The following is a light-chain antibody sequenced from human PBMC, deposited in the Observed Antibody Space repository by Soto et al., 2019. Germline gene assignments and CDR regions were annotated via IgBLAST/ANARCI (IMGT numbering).Light chain of an antibody. CDR1: QSVSSSY. V-gene: IGKV3-20*01. CDR3: QQYGRSRYT. CDR2: GAS. Sequence: EILLTQSPGTLSLSPGERATLSCRARQSVSSSYFAWYQQKPGHAPRLLIYGASSRATGIPDRFSGSGSGTDFTLTIRRLEPEDFAVYYCQQYGRSRYTFGQGTKLEIK. J-gene: IGKJ2*01.